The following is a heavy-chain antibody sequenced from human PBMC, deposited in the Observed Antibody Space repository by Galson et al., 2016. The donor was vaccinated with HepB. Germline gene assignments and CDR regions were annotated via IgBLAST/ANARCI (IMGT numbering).Heavy chain of an antibody. V-gene: IGHV3-21*01. CDR2: ISSGSDGYI. Sequence: SLRLSCAASGFTFSRDSMIWVRQAPGKGLEWVSSISSGSDGYIYYADSVKGRFTISRDNAKNSLLLQMNSLRAEDTAVYHCARVRYSSSWYVLWYFDLWGRGTLVTVSS. CDR3: ARVRYSSSWYVLWYFDL. D-gene: IGHD6-13*01. CDR1: GFTFSRDS. J-gene: IGHJ2*01.